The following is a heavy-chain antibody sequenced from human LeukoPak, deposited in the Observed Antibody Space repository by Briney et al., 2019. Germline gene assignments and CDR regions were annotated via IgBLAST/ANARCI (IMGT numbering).Heavy chain of an antibody. CDR3: ARVVFKRGAFDI. J-gene: IGHJ3*02. V-gene: IGHV4-31*03. CDR2: IYYNGST. Sequence: PSETLSLTCTVSGGSISSGGYYWSWIRQHPGKGLEWIGYIYYNGSTYYNPSLKSRVTISVDTSKNQFSLKLSSVTAADTAVYYCARVVFKRGAFDIWGQGTMVTVSS. D-gene: IGHD2-21*01. CDR1: GGSISSGGYY.